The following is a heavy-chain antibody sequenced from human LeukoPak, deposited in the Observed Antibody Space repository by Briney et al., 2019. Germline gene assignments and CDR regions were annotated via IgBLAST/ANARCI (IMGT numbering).Heavy chain of an antibody. Sequence: GGSLRLSCAASGFTFSSYSKNWVRQAPGKGLEWVSYISSSGSTIYYADSVKGRFTISRDNAKNSLYLQMNSLRAEDTAVYYCASLYKDYDYVWGSYRHHFDYWGQGTLVTVSS. J-gene: IGHJ4*02. D-gene: IGHD3-16*02. CDR2: ISSSGSTI. CDR3: ASLYKDYDYVWGSYRHHFDY. CDR1: GFTFSSYS. V-gene: IGHV3-48*04.